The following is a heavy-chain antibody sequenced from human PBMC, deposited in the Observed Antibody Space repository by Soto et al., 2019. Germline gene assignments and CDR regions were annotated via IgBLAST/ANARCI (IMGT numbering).Heavy chain of an antibody. J-gene: IGHJ4*02. D-gene: IGHD3-3*01. V-gene: IGHV3-23*01. CDR3: ASHYDMWSGYLSPVDY. CDR1: GFPFSTHA. CDR2: ISGSGDIT. Sequence: PGVSMRVSCAAAGFPFSTHARSWVRQATGKGLEWVSVISGSGDITYYADSVKGRFTITRDNAKNSLYLEMNSLRDEDTAVYYCASHYDMWSGYLSPVDYWGQGTLVTVS.